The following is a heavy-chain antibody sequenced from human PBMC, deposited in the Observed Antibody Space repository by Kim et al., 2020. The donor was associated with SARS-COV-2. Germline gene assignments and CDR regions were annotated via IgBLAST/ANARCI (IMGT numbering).Heavy chain of an antibody. J-gene: IGHJ5*02. CDR1: GGSISSSSYY. CDR2: IYYSGST. V-gene: IGHV4-39*01. D-gene: IGHD3-9*01. Sequence: SETLSLTCTVSGGSISSSSYYWGWIRQPPGKGLEWIGSIYYSGSTYYNPSLKSRVTISVDTSKNQFSLKLSSVTAADTAVDYCARHSQSAELRYFDWYSNWFDPWGQGTLVTVSS. CDR3: ARHSQSAELRYFDWYSNWFDP.